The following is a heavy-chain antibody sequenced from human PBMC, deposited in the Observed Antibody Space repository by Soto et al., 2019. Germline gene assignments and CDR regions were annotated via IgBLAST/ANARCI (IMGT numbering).Heavy chain of an antibody. CDR1: GFTVSSNY. D-gene: IGHD2-8*01. V-gene: IGHV3-53*01. CDR3: ARDMGWYAN. J-gene: IGHJ4*02. CDR2: IYNGGST. Sequence: EVQLVESGGGLIQPGGSLRLSCAASGFTVSSNYISWVRQAPGKWLEWVSVIYNGGSTYYADSVKGRFTISRDNSKNTLYLHMNSLRAEETAVYYCARDMGWYANWGQGTLVTVSS.